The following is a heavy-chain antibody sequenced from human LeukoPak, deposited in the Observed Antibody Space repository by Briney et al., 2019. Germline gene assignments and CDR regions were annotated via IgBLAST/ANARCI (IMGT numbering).Heavy chain of an antibody. D-gene: IGHD1-1*01. CDR2: ISYDGSNK. J-gene: IGHJ4*02. CDR1: GFTFSSYA. V-gene: IGHV3-30-3*01. Sequence: GGSLRLSCAASGFTFSSYAMHWVRQAPGKGLEWVAVISYDGSNKYYADSVKGRFTISRDNSKSTLYLQMNSLRPEDTAVYYCAKGGSNNWFFDNWGQGTLVTVSS. CDR3: AKGGSNNWFFDN.